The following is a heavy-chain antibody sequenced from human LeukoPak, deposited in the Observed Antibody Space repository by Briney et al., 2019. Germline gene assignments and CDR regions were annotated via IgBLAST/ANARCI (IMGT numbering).Heavy chain of an antibody. CDR1: GGSFSGYY. D-gene: IGHD6-19*01. CDR2: INHSGST. Sequence: SETLSLTCAVYGGSFSGYYWTWIRQPPGKGLEWIGEINHSGSTNYNPSLKSRVTISVDTSKNQFSLKLNSVTAADTAVYYCARETEKQWQYWGQGTTVTVSS. V-gene: IGHV4-34*01. CDR3: ARETEKQWQY. J-gene: IGHJ6*01.